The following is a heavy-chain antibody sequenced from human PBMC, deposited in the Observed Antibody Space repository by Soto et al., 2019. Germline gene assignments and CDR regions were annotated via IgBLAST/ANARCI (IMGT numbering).Heavy chain of an antibody. CDR1: GFTFSHAW. J-gene: IGHJ4*02. Sequence: GGSLRLSCAASGFTFSHAWISWVRQAPGKXLEWVGRIKSNTEGGTTAYAAPVKGRFTISRDDSKNTLYLQMNSLKTEDTAMYYRTTQGPGYCTGGSCYPIDYWGQGNLGTVSS. V-gene: IGHV3-15*01. D-gene: IGHD2-15*01. CDR2: IKSNTEGGTT. CDR3: TTQGPGYCTGGSCYPIDY.